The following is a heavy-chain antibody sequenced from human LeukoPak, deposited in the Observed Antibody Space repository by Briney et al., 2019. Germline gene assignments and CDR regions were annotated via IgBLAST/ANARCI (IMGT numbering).Heavy chain of an antibody. J-gene: IGHJ4*02. CDR2: INSDGSST. V-gene: IGHV3-74*01. CDR1: GSTFSSYW. Sequence: PGGSLRLSCAASGSTFSSYWMHWVRQAPGKGLVWVSRINSDGSSTSYADSVKGRFTISRDNAKNTLYLQMNSLRAEDTAVYYCARLATRGELLGFDYWGQGTLVTVSS. D-gene: IGHD3-10*01. CDR3: ARLATRGELLGFDY.